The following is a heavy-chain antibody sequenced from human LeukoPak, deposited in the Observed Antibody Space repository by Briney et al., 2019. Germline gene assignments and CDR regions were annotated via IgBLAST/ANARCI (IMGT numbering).Heavy chain of an antibody. CDR1: GFTFNSYW. CDR2: MNNDGRVI. J-gene: IGHJ4*02. V-gene: IGHV3-74*01. CDR3: AREFEATGFWALDY. D-gene: IGHD3-16*01. Sequence: GGSLRLSCKFSGFTFNSYWMHWVRQPPGKGLVWVSRMNNDGRVITYADSVKGRFTISRDNAKNTLYLQMNSLRAEDTAVYYCAREFEATGFWALDYWGQGTLVTASS.